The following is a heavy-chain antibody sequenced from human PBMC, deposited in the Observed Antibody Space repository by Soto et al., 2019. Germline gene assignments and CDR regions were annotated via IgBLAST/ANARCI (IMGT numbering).Heavy chain of an antibody. CDR3: AKDSNKYSSSLRGRYFDY. D-gene: IGHD4-4*01. CDR2: ISGGGSNT. Sequence: GGSLRLSCAASGFPFSSYVMRWVRQAPGKGLEWVSGISGGGSNTFYADYVKGRFTISRDNSKNTLLLQMNSLGADYTAVYYCAKDSNKYSSSLRGRYFDYWGQGIGFTVSS. J-gene: IGHJ4*02. V-gene: IGHV3-23*01. CDR1: GFPFSSYV.